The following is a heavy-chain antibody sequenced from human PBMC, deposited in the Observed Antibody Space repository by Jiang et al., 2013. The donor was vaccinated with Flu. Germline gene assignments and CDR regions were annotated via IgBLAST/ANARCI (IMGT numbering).Heavy chain of an antibody. CDR1: GDSVSSNSAA. Sequence: SQTLSLTCAISGDSVSSNSAAWNWIRQSPSRGLEWLGRTYYRSKWYNDYAVSVKSRITINPDTSKNQFSLQLNSVTPEDTAVYYCARDWVSVGGYYDIFTGPQDDAFDIWGQGTMVTVSS. CDR2: TYYRSKWYN. CDR3: ARDWVSVGGYYDIFTGPQDDAFDI. J-gene: IGHJ3*02. V-gene: IGHV6-1*01. D-gene: IGHD3-9*01.